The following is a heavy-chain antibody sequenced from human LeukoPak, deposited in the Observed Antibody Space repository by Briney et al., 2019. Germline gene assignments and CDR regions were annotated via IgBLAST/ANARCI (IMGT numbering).Heavy chain of an antibody. CDR2: IRSKANNYAT. Sequence: GGSLRLSCAASGIXFSGSAMHWVRQASGKGLEWVGRIRSKANNYATAYAASLKGRFSISRDDSLNTAYLQMNSLETEDTAVYYCTRQFDSSGYYPDYWGQGTLVTVSS. D-gene: IGHD3-22*01. CDR3: TRQFDSSGYYPDY. J-gene: IGHJ4*02. CDR1: GIXFSGSA. V-gene: IGHV3-73*01.